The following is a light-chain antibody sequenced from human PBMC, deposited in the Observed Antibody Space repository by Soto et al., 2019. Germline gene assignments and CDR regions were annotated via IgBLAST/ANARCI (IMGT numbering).Light chain of an antibody. V-gene: IGKV3-11*01. Sequence: ETMLTPYQATRSVYPGERATLSCRASQSISNHLTWYQQKPGQAPRLLIYDASNRATGIPARFSGSGSGTDFTLTISSLEPEDFAVYYCQQRSNWPPLTFGGGTKVDIK. CDR1: QSISNH. CDR2: DAS. CDR3: QQRSNWPPLT. J-gene: IGKJ4*01.